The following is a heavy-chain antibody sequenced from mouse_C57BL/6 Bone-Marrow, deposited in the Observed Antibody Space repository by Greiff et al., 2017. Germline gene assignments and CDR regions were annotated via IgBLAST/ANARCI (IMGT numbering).Heavy chain of an antibody. CDR1: GYTFTDYN. J-gene: IGHJ1*03. CDR3: ARGGYYYGSWYFDV. D-gene: IGHD1-1*01. Sequence: EVQLQQSGPELVKPGASVKIPCKASGYTFTDYNMDWVKQSHGKSLEWIGDINPNNGGTIYNQKFKGKATLTVAKSSSTAYMELRSLTSEDTAVYYCARGGYYYGSWYFDVWGTGTTVTVSS. V-gene: IGHV1-18*01. CDR2: INPNNGGT.